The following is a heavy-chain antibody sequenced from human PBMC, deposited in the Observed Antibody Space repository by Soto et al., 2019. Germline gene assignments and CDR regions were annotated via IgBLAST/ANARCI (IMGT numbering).Heavy chain of an antibody. D-gene: IGHD3-16*01. CDR3: AHIMITFGGVTALDAFDF. CDR1: GCSLSTSRVG. V-gene: IGHV2-5*02. CDR2: IYWDDDK. J-gene: IGHJ3*01. Sequence: QITLKESGPTLVNPTQTLTLTCTFSGCSLSTSRVGVGWIRQPPGKALEWLAIIYWDDDKRYSPSLESRLAITKDTFKNQVVLTMTNLDPVDTATYYCAHIMITFGGVTALDAFDFWGQGTIVTVTS.